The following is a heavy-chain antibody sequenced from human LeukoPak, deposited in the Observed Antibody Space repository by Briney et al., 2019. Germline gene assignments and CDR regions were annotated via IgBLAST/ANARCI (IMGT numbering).Heavy chain of an antibody. CDR2: IISSIIDI. J-gene: IGHJ4*02. Sequence: GGALRLSCAASGVTFSIYIMNWVRHAPGKGLGCVSSIISSIIDIYYEDSVKGQFTISRDNATDSQYLQMNSLRDEDTAVYYCARDYEIYWGQGTLVTVSS. CDR1: GVTFSIYI. CDR3: ARDYEIY. V-gene: IGHV3-21*01. D-gene: IGHD5-12*01.